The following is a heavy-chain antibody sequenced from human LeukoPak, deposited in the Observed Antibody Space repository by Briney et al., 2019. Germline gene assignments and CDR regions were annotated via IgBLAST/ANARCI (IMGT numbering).Heavy chain of an antibody. D-gene: IGHD6-13*01. J-gene: IGHJ4*02. CDR3: ARERSNSWYVDY. CDR2: ISSSGSTI. V-gene: IGHV3-48*03. Sequence: PGGSLRLSCAPPGFSLSSSEMKSVRPAPGKGLEWVSYISSSGSTIKYADSVKGRFSISRDNAKNSLYLQMNSLRAEDTAVYYCARERSNSWYVDYWGQGALVTVSS. CDR1: GFSLSSSE.